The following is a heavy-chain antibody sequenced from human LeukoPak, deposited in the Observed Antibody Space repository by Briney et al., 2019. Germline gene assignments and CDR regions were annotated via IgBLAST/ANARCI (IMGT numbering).Heavy chain of an antibody. D-gene: IGHD1-7*01. CDR1: GFTFDDYA. V-gene: IGHV3-9*01. CDR2: ITWNSGTI. Sequence: PGRSLRLSCAASGFTFDDYAMHWVRQGPGKGLEWVSGITWNSGTIGYADSVKGRFTISKDNAKNSLYLQMNSLRAEDTALYYCAKDVTGTGAFGIWGQGTMVTVSS. CDR3: AKDVTGTGAFGI. J-gene: IGHJ3*02.